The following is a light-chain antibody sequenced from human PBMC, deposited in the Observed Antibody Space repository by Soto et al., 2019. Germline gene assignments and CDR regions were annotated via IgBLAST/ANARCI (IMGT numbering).Light chain of an antibody. Sequence: EIVLTQSPGTLSLSPGEGATLSCRASQSVSSSYLAWYQQKPGQAPRLLIYAASSRATGIPDRFSGSGSGKDFSLNGKRMGAEDFGVLFGQHYCTFLWTFGQGTKVEIK. CDR3: QHYCTFLWT. CDR1: QSVSSSY. CDR2: AAS. V-gene: IGKV3-20*01. J-gene: IGKJ1*01.